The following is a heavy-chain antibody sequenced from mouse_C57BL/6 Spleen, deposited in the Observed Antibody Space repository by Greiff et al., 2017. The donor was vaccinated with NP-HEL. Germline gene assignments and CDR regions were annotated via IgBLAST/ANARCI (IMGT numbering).Heavy chain of an antibody. V-gene: IGHV5-17*01. Sequence: EVKLMESGGGLVKPGGSLKLSCAASGFTFSDYGMHWVRQAPEKGLEWVAYISSGSSTIYYADTVKGRFTISRDNAKNTLFLQMTSLRSEDTAMYYCARNSLLWVAMDYWGQGTSVTVSS. J-gene: IGHJ4*01. CDR3: ARNSLLWVAMDY. D-gene: IGHD2-10*01. CDR1: GFTFSDYG. CDR2: ISSGSSTI.